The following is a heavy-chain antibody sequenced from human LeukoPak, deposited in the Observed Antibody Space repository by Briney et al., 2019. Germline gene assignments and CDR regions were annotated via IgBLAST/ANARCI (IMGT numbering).Heavy chain of an antibody. D-gene: IGHD2-21*01. CDR2: ILSDGFTT. CDR1: GFTFSHDV. V-gene: IGHV3-64*02. J-gene: IGHJ4*02. Sequence: GGSLRLSCAASGFTFSHDVMYWVRQAPGKGLECVAAILSDGFTTYYGDSVKGRFIISRDNSKNTLDLQMGSLRPDDLAVYYCARRGSVNALDYWGQGTLVTVPS. CDR3: ARRGSVNALDY.